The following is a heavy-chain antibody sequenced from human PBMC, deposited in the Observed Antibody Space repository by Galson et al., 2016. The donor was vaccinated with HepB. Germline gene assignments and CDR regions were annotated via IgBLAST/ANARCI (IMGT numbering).Heavy chain of an antibody. Sequence: SLRLSCAASGFTFTNSGLNWVRQAPGKGLDWISYISSAVRPIYYADSVMGRVTISRDNAKNTLYLQMNSLRAEDTAAYYCATGGFREWLRYWGQGTLVTVSS. CDR1: GFTFTNSG. CDR3: ATGGFREWLRY. J-gene: IGHJ4*02. CDR2: ISSAVRPI. V-gene: IGHV3-48*01. D-gene: IGHD3-3*01.